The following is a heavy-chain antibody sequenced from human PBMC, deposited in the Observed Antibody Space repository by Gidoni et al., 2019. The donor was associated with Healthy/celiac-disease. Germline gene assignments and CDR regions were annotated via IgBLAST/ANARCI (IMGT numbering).Heavy chain of an antibody. CDR3: AKVGRSPYCDLDY. D-gene: IGHD4-17*01. V-gene: IGHV3-23*01. J-gene: IGHJ4*02. Sequence: ELQLLESGGGLVQPGRCLRLSVAASAFTFSGYAMSRVRPDPGKGLGWVTAISGSGGSTYYADSVKSRFTISRVNSKNTLYRQMNSLRAEDTAVYYCAKVGRSPYCDLDYWGQGTLVTVSS. CDR2: ISGSGGST. CDR1: AFTFSGYA.